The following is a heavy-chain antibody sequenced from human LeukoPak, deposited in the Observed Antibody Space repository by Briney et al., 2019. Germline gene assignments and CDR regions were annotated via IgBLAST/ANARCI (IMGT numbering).Heavy chain of an antibody. CDR1: GFTFSSYW. D-gene: IGHD3-22*01. V-gene: IGHV3-7*01. CDR2: IKQDGSEK. J-gene: IGHJ4*02. Sequence: GGSLRLSCAASGFTFSSYWMTWVRQAPGKGLEWVANIKQDGSEKYYVDSVKGRFTISRDNAKSSLSLQMNSLRAEDTAVYYCARSYYYDSSGYHDYWGQGTLVTVSS. CDR3: ARSYYYDSSGYHDY.